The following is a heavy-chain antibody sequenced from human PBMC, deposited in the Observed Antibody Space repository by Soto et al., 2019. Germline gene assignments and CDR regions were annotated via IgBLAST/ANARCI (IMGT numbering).Heavy chain of an antibody. V-gene: IGHV3-30*18. Sequence: PGGSLRLSCAASGFTFSSYGMHWVRQAPGKGLEWVAVISYDGSNKYYADSVKGRFTISRDNSKNTLYLQMNSLRAEDTAVYYCAKDEWEPREMSNWFDPWGQGTLVTVSS. D-gene: IGHD1-26*01. CDR3: AKDEWEPREMSNWFDP. CDR2: ISYDGSNK. J-gene: IGHJ5*02. CDR1: GFTFSSYG.